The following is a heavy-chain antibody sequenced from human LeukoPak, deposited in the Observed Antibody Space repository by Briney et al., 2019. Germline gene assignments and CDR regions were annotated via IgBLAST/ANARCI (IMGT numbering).Heavy chain of an antibody. CDR2: INSDGSST. J-gene: IGHJ3*02. D-gene: IGHD6-13*01. Sequence: GGSLRLSCAASGFTFSSYWMHWVRQAPGKGLVWVSRINSDGSSTSYADSVKGRFTISRDNSKNTLYLQMNSLRAEDTAVYYCAKVRSSSWALGAFDIWGQGTMVTVSP. CDR1: GFTFSSYW. CDR3: AKVRSSSWALGAFDI. V-gene: IGHV3-74*01.